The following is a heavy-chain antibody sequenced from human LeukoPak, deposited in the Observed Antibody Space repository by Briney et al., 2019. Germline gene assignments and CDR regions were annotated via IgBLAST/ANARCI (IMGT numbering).Heavy chain of an antibody. V-gene: IGHV4-61*02. CDR3: ARSGSYYGIDY. CDR2: IYTSGIT. Sequence: SETLSLTCTVSGDSMSSGSYYWSWIRQPAGKGLEWIGRIYTSGITNYNPSLKSRVTISVDTSKNQFSLKLSSVTAADTAVYYCARSGSYYGIDYWGQGTLVTVSS. D-gene: IGHD1-26*01. J-gene: IGHJ4*02. CDR1: GDSMSSGSYY.